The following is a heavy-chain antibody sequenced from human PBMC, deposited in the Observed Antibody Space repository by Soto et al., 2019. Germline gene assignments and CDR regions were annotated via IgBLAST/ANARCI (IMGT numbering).Heavy chain of an antibody. CDR2: IYYSGST. CDR1: GGSISSYY. V-gene: IGHV4-59*01. D-gene: IGHD2-2*01. Sequence: SETLSLTCTVSGGSISSYYWSWIRQPPGKGLEWIGYIYYSGSTNYNPSLKSRVTISVDTSKNQFSLKLSSVTAADTAVYYCARGTRYCSSTSCSLFDYWGQGTLVTVSS. CDR3: ARGTRYCSSTSCSLFDY. J-gene: IGHJ4*02.